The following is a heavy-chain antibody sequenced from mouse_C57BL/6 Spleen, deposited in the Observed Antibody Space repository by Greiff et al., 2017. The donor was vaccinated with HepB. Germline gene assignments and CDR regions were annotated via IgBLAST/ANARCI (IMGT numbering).Heavy chain of an antibody. Sequence: VQLQQSGAELVMPGASVKLSCKASGYTFTSYWMHWVKQRPGQGLEWIGEIDPSDSYTNYNQKFKGKSTLTVDKSSSTAYMQLSSLTSEDSAVYYCARKGEGSNYGGAFAYWGQGTLVTVSA. CDR1: GYTFTSYW. CDR3: ARKGEGSNYGGAFAY. V-gene: IGHV1-69*01. CDR2: IDPSDSYT. J-gene: IGHJ3*01. D-gene: IGHD2-5*01.